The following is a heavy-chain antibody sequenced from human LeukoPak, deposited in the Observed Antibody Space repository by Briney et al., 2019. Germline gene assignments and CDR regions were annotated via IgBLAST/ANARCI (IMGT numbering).Heavy chain of an antibody. D-gene: IGHD2-8*01. Sequence: PGGSLRLSCAASGLTFSSDWMHWVRHVPGKGLVWVSRINSDASTINYADSVKGRFTISRDNAKNTLYLQMNNLRAEDTAVYYCAREDCTIGAVCSSLLDHWGRGTLVTVSS. CDR1: GLTFSSDW. J-gene: IGHJ4*02. CDR2: INSDASTI. CDR3: AREDCTIGAVCSSLLDH. V-gene: IGHV3-74*01.